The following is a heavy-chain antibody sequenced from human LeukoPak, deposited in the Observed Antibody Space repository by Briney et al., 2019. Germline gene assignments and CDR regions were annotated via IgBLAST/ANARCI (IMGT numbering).Heavy chain of an antibody. CDR1: GGSISSYY. D-gene: IGHD1-26*01. J-gene: IGHJ4*02. Sequence: SETLSLTCTVSGGSISSYYWSWIRQPPGKGLEWIGYIYYSGSTNYIPSLKSRVTISVDTSKNQFSLKLSSVTAADTAVYYCARWNSGSYFDYWGQGTQVTVSS. CDR2: IYYSGST. V-gene: IGHV4-59*01. CDR3: ARWNSGSYFDY.